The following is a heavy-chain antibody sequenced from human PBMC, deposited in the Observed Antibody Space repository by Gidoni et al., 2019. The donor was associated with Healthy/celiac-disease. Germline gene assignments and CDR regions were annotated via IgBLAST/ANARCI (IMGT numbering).Heavy chain of an antibody. Sequence: QVQLQESGPGLVKPSETLSLTCTVSGGSISSYYWSWIRQPPGKGLEWIGYIYYSGSTNYNPSLKSRVTISVDTSKNQFSLKLSSVTAADTAVYYCARHSLGGSVGLDAFDIWGQGTMVTVSS. CDR1: GGSISSYY. J-gene: IGHJ3*02. CDR2: IYYSGST. V-gene: IGHV4-59*08. D-gene: IGHD1-26*01. CDR3: ARHSLGGSVGLDAFDI.